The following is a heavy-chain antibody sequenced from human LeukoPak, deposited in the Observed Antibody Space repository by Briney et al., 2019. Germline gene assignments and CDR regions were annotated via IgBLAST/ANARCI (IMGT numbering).Heavy chain of an antibody. J-gene: IGHJ4*02. D-gene: IGHD6-13*01. CDR1: QITFSTYA. CDR3: ARVSISLAAAEDY. Sequence: GGSLRLSCAASQITFSTYAMHWVRQAPGKGLEWVAVISYDGSNKYYADSVKGRFTISRDNSKNTLYLQMNSLRAEDTAVYYCARVSISLAAAEDYWGQGTLVTVSS. CDR2: ISYDGSNK. V-gene: IGHV3-30*14.